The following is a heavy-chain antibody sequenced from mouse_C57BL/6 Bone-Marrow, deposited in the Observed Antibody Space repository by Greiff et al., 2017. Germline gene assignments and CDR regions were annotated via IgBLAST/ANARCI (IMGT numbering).Heavy chain of an antibody. V-gene: IGHV1-64*01. CDR3: SRSALYQRYWYFDV. Sequence: QVQLKQPGAELVKPGASVKLSCKASGYTFTSYWMHWVKQRPGQGLEWIGMIHPNSGSTNYNEKFKSKATLTVDKSSSTAYMQLSSLTSEDSSVYYYSRSALYQRYWYFDVWGTGTTVTVSS. CDR2: IHPNSGST. J-gene: IGHJ1*03. D-gene: IGHD2-12*01. CDR1: GYTFTSYW.